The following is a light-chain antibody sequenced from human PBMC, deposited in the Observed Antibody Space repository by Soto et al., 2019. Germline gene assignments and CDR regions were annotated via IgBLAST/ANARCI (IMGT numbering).Light chain of an antibody. Sequence: QSVLTQPPSVSGAPGQRVTISCTGSSSNIGAGYDVHWYQQLPGTAPKHLIYGNSNRPSGVPDRFSGSKSGTSASLAITGLLAEDEADYYCQSYDSSLSGSDVVFGAGTQLTVL. CDR2: GNS. CDR3: QSYDSSLSGSDVV. V-gene: IGLV1-40*01. CDR1: SSNIGAGYD. J-gene: IGLJ2*01.